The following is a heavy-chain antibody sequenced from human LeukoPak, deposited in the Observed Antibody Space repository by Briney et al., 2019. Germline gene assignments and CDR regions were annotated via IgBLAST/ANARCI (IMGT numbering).Heavy chain of an antibody. CDR1: GGSISSGGYY. D-gene: IGHD3-22*01. J-gene: IGHJ4*02. CDR3: ARGPSSGYYYDY. Sequence: SQTLSLTCTVSGGSISSGGYYWSWIRQHPGKGLEWIGYIYYSGSTYYNPSLKSRVTISADTSKNQFSLKLSSVTAADTAVYYCARGPSSGYYYDYWGQGTLVTVSS. V-gene: IGHV4-31*03. CDR2: IYYSGST.